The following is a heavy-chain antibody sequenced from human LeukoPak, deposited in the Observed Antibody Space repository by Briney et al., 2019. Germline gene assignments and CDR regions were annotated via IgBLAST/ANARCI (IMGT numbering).Heavy chain of an antibody. J-gene: IGHJ4*02. D-gene: IGHD6-19*01. Sequence: SETLSLTCTVSGGSISSYYWSWIRQPAGKGLEWTGRIYTSGSTTYNPSLKSRVTLSVDTSKNQFSLKVTSVTAADTAVYYCARGPHSSGWYSFDYWGQGTLVTVSS. V-gene: IGHV4-4*07. CDR1: GGSISSYY. CDR2: IYTSGST. CDR3: ARGPHSSGWYSFDY.